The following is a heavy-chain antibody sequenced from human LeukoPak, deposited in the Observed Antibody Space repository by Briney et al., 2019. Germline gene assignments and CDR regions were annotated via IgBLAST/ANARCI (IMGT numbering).Heavy chain of an antibody. D-gene: IGHD3-16*01. Sequence: SVKVSCKASGGTFSSYAISWVRQAPGQGLEWMGRIIPILGIANYAQKFQGRVTITADKSTSTAYMELSSLRSEDTAMYYCARGRGGSYLGYWGRGTLVTVSS. CDR1: GGTFSSYA. V-gene: IGHV1-69*04. J-gene: IGHJ4*02. CDR3: ARGRGGSYLGY. CDR2: IIPILGIA.